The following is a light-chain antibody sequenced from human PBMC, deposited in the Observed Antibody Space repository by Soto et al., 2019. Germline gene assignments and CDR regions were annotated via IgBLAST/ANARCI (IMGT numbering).Light chain of an antibody. V-gene: IGKV3-20*01. J-gene: IGKJ5*01. CDR3: QQYGSSLST. Sequence: DIVLTQSPGTLSLSPGERVTLSCRASQTIRSTYFAWYQQKPGQAPRLLIYGASSRATGTLVRFSGTGSGTDFALTISRLEPEDSAVYYCQQYGSSLSTFGRGTRLEIK. CDR2: GAS. CDR1: QTIRSTY.